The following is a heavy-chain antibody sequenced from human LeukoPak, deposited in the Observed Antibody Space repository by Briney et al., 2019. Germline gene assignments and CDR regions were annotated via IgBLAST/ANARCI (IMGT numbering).Heavy chain of an antibody. CDR1: GFTSSDYY. V-gene: IGHV3-11*01. CDR2: IDYSGSTI. CDR3: AKAGGYYYDSSGFDY. Sequence: EPGGSLRLSCAASGFTSSDYYMNWILQAPGKELEWVSYIDYSGSTIYYADSVKGRFTISRDNSKNTLYLQMNSLRAEDTAVYYCAKAGGYYYDSSGFDYWGQGTLVTVSS. D-gene: IGHD3-22*01. J-gene: IGHJ4*02.